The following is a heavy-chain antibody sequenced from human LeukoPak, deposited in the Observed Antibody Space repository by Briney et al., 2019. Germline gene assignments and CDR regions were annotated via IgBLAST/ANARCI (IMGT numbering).Heavy chain of an antibody. CDR2: ISSSGSTI. J-gene: IGHJ6*03. CDR3: ARVLRYFDWLLPNYYYYYMDV. Sequence: PGGSLRLSCAASGLTFSSYEMNWVRQAPGKGLEWVSYISSSGSTIYYADSVKGRFTISRDNAKNSLYLQMNSLRAEDTAVYYCARVLRYFDWLLPNYYYYYMDVWGKGTTVTISS. D-gene: IGHD3-9*01. V-gene: IGHV3-48*03. CDR1: GLTFSSYE.